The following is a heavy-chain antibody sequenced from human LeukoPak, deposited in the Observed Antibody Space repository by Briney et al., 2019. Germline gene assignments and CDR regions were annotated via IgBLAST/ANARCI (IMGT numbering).Heavy chain of an antibody. CDR1: GFTFSNYW. Sequence: GGSLRLSCAASGFTFSNYWMSWVRQAPGKGLEWVANIKQDGNEKYYVDSVRGRFTISRDNAKNSLYLQMDSLRVDDTAVYYCARGYYCGAYWGQGTLVTVSS. J-gene: IGHJ4*02. V-gene: IGHV3-7*01. CDR3: ARGYYCGAY. CDR2: IKQDGNEK. D-gene: IGHD2-21*01.